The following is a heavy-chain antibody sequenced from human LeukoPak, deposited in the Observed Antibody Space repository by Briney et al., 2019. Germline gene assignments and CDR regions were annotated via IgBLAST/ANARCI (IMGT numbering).Heavy chain of an antibody. V-gene: IGHV3-23*01. CDR3: AKDGAQYSSGPECDP. Sequence: GGSLRLSCAAAGLHFSGTAMSWVRQAPGKGLEWVSAISHDGMNAYYADSVKGRLTISRDNSKKTVSLEMSSLTAADTGVYYCAKDGAQYSSGPECDPRGQGALVTVSP. J-gene: IGHJ5*02. CDR2: ISHDGMNA. CDR1: GLHFSGTA. D-gene: IGHD6-19*01.